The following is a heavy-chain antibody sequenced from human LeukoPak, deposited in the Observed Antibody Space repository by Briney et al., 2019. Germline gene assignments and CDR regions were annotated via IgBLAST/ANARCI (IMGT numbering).Heavy chain of an antibody. CDR2: ISAYNGNT. CDR3: ARDQYDSSGTLFDY. CDR1: GYTFTNYG. J-gene: IGHJ4*02. Sequence: GASVKVSCKASGYTFTNYGISWVRQAPGQRLEWMGWISAYNGNTNYAQKLQGRVTMTTDTSTSTGYMELRSLRSDDTAVYYCARDQYDSSGTLFDYWGQGTLVTVSS. D-gene: IGHD3-22*01. V-gene: IGHV1-18*01.